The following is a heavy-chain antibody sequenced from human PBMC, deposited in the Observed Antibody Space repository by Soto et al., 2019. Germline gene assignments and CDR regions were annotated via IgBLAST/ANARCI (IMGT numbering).Heavy chain of an antibody. CDR1: GFTFSSYA. D-gene: IGHD2-15*01. CDR3: AKVRYLRGAGGHFDY. CDR2: ISGSGGST. Sequence: EVQLLESGGGLVQPGGSLRLSCAASGFTFSSYAMSWVRQAPGKGLEWVSAISGSGGSTYYEDSEKGRFTISRDNSKNRRYLQMNSLRAEDTAVYYCAKVRYLRGAGGHFDYWGQGTPVTVSS. J-gene: IGHJ4*02. V-gene: IGHV3-23*01.